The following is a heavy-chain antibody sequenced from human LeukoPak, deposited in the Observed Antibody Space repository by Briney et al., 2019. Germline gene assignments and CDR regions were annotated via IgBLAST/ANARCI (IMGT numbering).Heavy chain of an antibody. D-gene: IGHD6-19*01. CDR3: QAVAGTPFDY. Sequence: GGSLRLSCATSGFTFSSSEMNWVRQAPGKGLEWLSYMSHSGSLILYADSVKGRFTISRDNSKNTLYLQMNSLRAEDTAVYYCQAVAGTPFDYWGQGTLVTVSS. CDR1: GFTFSSSE. J-gene: IGHJ4*02. V-gene: IGHV3-48*03. CDR2: MSHSGSLI.